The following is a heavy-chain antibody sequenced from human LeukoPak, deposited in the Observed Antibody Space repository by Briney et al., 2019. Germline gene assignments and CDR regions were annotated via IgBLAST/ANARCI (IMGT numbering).Heavy chain of an antibody. CDR1: GGSISSYY. Sequence: SETLSLTCTVSGGSISSYYWSWIRQPPGKGLEWIGYIYYSGGTNYNPSLKSRVTISVDTSKNQFSLKLSSVTAADTAVYYCARLGPPGWYFDLWGRGTLVTVSS. V-gene: IGHV4-59*08. CDR3: ARLGPPGWYFDL. CDR2: IYYSGGT. J-gene: IGHJ2*01.